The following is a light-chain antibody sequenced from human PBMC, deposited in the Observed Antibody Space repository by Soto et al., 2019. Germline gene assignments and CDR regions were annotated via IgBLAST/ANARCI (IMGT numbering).Light chain of an antibody. CDR2: GAS. J-gene: IGKJ1*01. Sequence: ENVLTQSPGTLSLSPGERATLSCRASQTIRSNYLAWYQQRPGQAPRLLIYGASSRASDIADRFSGSASGTDFTLTILRLELEDFAVYYCQQYGSSPWTFGQGTKVEVK. V-gene: IGKV3-20*01. CDR1: QTIRSNY. CDR3: QQYGSSPWT.